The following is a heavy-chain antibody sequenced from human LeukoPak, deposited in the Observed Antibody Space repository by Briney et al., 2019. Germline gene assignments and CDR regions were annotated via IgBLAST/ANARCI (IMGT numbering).Heavy chain of an antibody. V-gene: IGHV3-15*01. CDR3: TTAHDILTGYFSHSS. Sequence: GGSLRLSCAASGFTFSNAWMSWVRQAPGKGLEWVGRIKSKTDGGTTDYAAPVKGRFTISRDDSKNTLYLQMNSLKTEDTAVYYCTTAHDILTGYFSHSSWGQGTLVTVSS. J-gene: IGHJ5*02. CDR1: GFTFSNAW. CDR2: IKSKTDGGTT. D-gene: IGHD3-9*01.